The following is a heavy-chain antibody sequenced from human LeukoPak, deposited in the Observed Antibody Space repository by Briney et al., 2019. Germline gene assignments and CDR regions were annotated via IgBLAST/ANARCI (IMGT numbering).Heavy chain of an antibody. CDR2: ISSSSSTI. Sequence: GGSLRLSCAASGFTFGSYSMNWVRQAPGKGLEWVSYISSSSSTIYYADSVKGRFTISRDNAKNSLYLQMNSLRDEDTAVYYCARARYYYDSSGYFADYWGQGTLVTVSS. D-gene: IGHD3-22*01. V-gene: IGHV3-48*02. J-gene: IGHJ4*02. CDR1: GFTFGSYS. CDR3: ARARYYYDSSGYFADY.